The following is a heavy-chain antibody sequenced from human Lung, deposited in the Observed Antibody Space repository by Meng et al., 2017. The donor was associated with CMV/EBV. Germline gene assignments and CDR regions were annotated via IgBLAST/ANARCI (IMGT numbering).Heavy chain of an antibody. CDR3: LRRSGGSV. CDR2: IPHRGSS. D-gene: IGHD3-10*01. Sequence: QGQLRVPGPALVKPSETLSLTCAVSGDYITNHNWWAWVRQPPGKGLEWIGEIPHRGSSAYNPSLKSRVSMSIDKSKNQFSLKLTSVTAADTAVYHCLRRSGGSVWGQGTLVTVSS. CDR1: GDYITNHNW. V-gene: IGHV4-4*02. J-gene: IGHJ1*01.